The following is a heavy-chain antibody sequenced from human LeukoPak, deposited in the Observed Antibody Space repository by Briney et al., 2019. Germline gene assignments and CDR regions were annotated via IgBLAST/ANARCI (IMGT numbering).Heavy chain of an antibody. D-gene: IGHD6-13*01. CDR1: GYTFTGYY. V-gene: IGHV1-2*02. CDR3: ARIAAAGTPRGMDV. CDR2: INPNSGGT. J-gene: IGHJ6*04. Sequence: EASVKVSCKASGYTFTGYYMHWVRQAPGQGLEWMGWINPNSGGTNYAQKFQGRVTMTRDTSISTAYMELSRLRSDDTAVYYCARIAAAGTPRGMDVWGKGTTVTVSS.